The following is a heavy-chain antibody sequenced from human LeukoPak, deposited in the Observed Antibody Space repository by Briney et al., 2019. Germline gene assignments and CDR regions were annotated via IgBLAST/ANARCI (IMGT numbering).Heavy chain of an antibody. Sequence: ASVKVSCKASGYTFIGYYIHWVRQAPGQGLEWMGWMNPNSGNTGFAQKFQDRVSMTRDTSINTAYMELTSLRSGDTAVYYCARATPGGLHGYSFDYWGQGTVVTVYS. CDR2: MNPNSGNT. D-gene: IGHD5-24*01. V-gene: IGHV1-8*02. CDR1: GYTFIGYY. J-gene: IGHJ4*02. CDR3: ARATPGGLHGYSFDY.